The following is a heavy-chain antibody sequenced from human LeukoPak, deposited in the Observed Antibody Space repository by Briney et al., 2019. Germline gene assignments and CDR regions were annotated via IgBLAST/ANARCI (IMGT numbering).Heavy chain of an antibody. J-gene: IGHJ4*02. CDR1: GGSISSYY. V-gene: IGHV4-59*01. CDR3: ARDSGVGAIDFDY. Sequence: NTSETLSLTCTVSGGSISSYYWSWIRQPPGKGLEWIGYIYYSGSTNYNPSLKSRVTISIDTSKNQFSLKLSSVTAADTAVYYCARDSGVGAIDFDYWGQGTLVTVSS. D-gene: IGHD1-26*01. CDR2: IYYSGST.